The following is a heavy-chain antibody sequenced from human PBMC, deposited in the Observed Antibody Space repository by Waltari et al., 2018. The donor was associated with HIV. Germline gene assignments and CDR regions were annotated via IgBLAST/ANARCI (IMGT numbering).Heavy chain of an antibody. Sequence: QVQLQESGPGLVKPSQTLSLTCTVPGGSINSGGYYWSWIRQHPGKGLEWIGYIYYSGSTYYNPSLKSRVTISVDTSKNQFSLKLSSVTAADTAVYYCASRTYGSGRSDYWGQGTLVTVSS. V-gene: IGHV4-31*03. CDR1: GGSINSGGYY. CDR2: IYYSGST. D-gene: IGHD3-10*01. CDR3: ASRTYGSGRSDY. J-gene: IGHJ4*02.